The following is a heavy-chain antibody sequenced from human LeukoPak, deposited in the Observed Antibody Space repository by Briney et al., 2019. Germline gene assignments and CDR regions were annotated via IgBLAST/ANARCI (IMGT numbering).Heavy chain of an antibody. D-gene: IGHD5-18*01. CDR3: ARVDTAMVEQTTVDY. V-gene: IGHV4-39*07. Sequence: SETLSLTCTVSGGSISSSSYYWGWIRQPPGKGLEWIGGIYYSGSTYYNPSLKSRVTISVDTSKNQFSLKLSSATAADTAVYYCARVDTAMVEQTTVDYWGQGTLVTVSS. J-gene: IGHJ4*02. CDR1: GGSISSSSYY. CDR2: IYYSGST.